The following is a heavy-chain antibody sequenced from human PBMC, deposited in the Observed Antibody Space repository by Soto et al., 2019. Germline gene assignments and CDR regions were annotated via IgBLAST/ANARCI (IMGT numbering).Heavy chain of an antibody. V-gene: IGHV4-59*08. Sequence: ASETLSLTCTVSGDSISSYSWTWIRQPPGKAMEWIGYIYDYGSTYYNPSFESRVAFSVDTSKNQFSLEVTSVTAADTAMYFCARVRTSLDLYYYYMDVWGKGTTVTAP. J-gene: IGHJ6*03. CDR1: GDSISSYS. D-gene: IGHD2-2*01. CDR3: ARVRTSLDLYYYYMDV. CDR2: IYDYGST.